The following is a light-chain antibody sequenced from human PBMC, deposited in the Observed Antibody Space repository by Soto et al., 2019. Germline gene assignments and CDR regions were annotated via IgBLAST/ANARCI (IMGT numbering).Light chain of an antibody. CDR2: DAS. Sequence: DIQMTQSPSSLSASLGDRVTITCQASQNINNYLNWYPQKPGRAPKLLIYDASNLEAGVPSRFRGSGSGTDLTFTISRLQPEDIATYYCQQYENLPTFGQGTRLDI. J-gene: IGKJ5*01. CDR3: QQYENLPT. V-gene: IGKV1-33*01. CDR1: QNINNY.